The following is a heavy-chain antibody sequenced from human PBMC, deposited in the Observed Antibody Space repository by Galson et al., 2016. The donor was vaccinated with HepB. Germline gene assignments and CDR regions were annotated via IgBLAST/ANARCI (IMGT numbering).Heavy chain of an antibody. CDR3: ARGATPGGFSAFDV. J-gene: IGHJ3*01. V-gene: IGHV3-11*06. CDR1: GFIFSDYN. CDR2: ISTDSSDT. Sequence: SLRLSCAASGFIFSDYNFNWIRQAPGKGLEWVSYISTDSSDTNYADSVKGRFTISRDNAKNSLYLQMKSLRAEDTAVYYCARGATPGGFSAFDVWGQGTMVTVAS. D-gene: IGHD3-10*01.